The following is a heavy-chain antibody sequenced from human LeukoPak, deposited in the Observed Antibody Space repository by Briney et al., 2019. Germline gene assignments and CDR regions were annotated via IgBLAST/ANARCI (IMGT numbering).Heavy chain of an antibody. Sequence: SETLSLTCAVYVGSFSGYYWSWIRQPPGKGLEWIGEINHSGSTNYNPSLKSRVTISVDTSKNQFSLKLSSVTAADTAVYYCARGRITMVRGPLGPWFDPWGQGTLVTVSS. J-gene: IGHJ5*02. D-gene: IGHD3-10*01. CDR1: VGSFSGYY. V-gene: IGHV4-34*01. CDR3: ARGRITMVRGPLGPWFDP. CDR2: INHSGST.